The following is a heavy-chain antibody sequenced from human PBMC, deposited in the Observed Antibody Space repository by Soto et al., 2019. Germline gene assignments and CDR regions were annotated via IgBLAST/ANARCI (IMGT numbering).Heavy chain of an antibody. CDR3: ARPDPQRGRTTVTTGAYYYYMDV. J-gene: IGHJ6*03. V-gene: IGHV1-69*02. CDR2: IIPILGIA. D-gene: IGHD4-17*01. CDR1: GGTFSSYT. Sequence: QVQLVQSGAEVKKPGSSVKVSCKASGGTFSSYTISWVRQAPGQGLEWMGRIIPILGIANYAQKFQGRVTITADKSTSTAYMELSSLRSEDTAVYYCARPDPQRGRTTVTTGAYYYYMDVWGKGTTVTVSS.